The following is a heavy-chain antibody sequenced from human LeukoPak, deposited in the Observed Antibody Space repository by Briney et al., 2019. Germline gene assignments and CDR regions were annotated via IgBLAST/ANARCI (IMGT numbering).Heavy chain of an antibody. CDR1: GFTFSNYW. J-gene: IGHJ6*02. CDR3: AREYGAYGAGMDV. CDR2: INSDGSRT. Sequence: GGSLRLSCAASGFTFSNYWTHWVRQAPGKGLVWVPRINSDGSRTSYADSVKGRFTISRDNAKNTLNLLMNSLRAEDTAVYYCAREYGAYGAGMDVWGQGTTVAVSS. V-gene: IGHV3-74*01. D-gene: IGHD4-17*01.